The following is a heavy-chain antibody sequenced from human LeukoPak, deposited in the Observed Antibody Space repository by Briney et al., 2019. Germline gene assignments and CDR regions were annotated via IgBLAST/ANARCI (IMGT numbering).Heavy chain of an antibody. D-gene: IGHD2-21*01. CDR1: GFTFSSYS. J-gene: IGHJ4*02. V-gene: IGHV3-21*01. CDR3: PRDRSIIPQYYFDY. Sequence: PGGSLRLSCAASGFTFSSYSMNWVRQAPGKGLEWVSSISSSSSYIYYADSVKGRFTISRDNAKNSLYLQMSSLRAEDTAVYYCPRDRSIIPQYYFDYWGQGTLVTVSS. CDR2: ISSSSSYI.